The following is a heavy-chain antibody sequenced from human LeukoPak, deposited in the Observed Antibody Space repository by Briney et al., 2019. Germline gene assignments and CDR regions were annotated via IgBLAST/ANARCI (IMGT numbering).Heavy chain of an antibody. CDR2: INSDGSST. D-gene: IGHD5-18*01. CDR3: ARDPGGYPTFTYYYYYMDV. J-gene: IGHJ6*03. Sequence: PGGSLRLSCAASGFTFSSYWMHWVRQAPGKGLVWASRINSDGSSTSYADSVKGRFTISRDSAKNTLYLQMNSLRAEDTAVYYCARDPGGYPTFTYYYYYMDVWGKGTTVTVSS. V-gene: IGHV3-74*01. CDR1: GFTFSSYW.